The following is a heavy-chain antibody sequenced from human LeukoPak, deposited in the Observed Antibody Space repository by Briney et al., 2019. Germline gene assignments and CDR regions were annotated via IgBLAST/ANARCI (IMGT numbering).Heavy chain of an antibody. CDR3: ATDERGPGGY. CDR2: ISAYNGDT. J-gene: IGHJ4*02. CDR1: GYIFAHNG. Sequence: ASVKVSCKTSGYIFAHNGISRVRQAPGQGPEWMGWISAYNGDTNYAQNFQGRVTMTEDTSTDTAYMELSSLRSEDTAVYYCATDERGPGGYWGQGTLVTVSS. D-gene: IGHD1-14*01. V-gene: IGHV1-18*01.